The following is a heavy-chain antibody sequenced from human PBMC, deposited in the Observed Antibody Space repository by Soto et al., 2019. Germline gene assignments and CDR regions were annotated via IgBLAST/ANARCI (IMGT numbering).Heavy chain of an antibody. CDR3: ARGVTAGVDY. V-gene: IGHV1-8*01. CDR2: MQPSSGRT. D-gene: IGHD1-26*01. CDR1: GYSFTSLD. Sequence: QVQLVQSGAEVREPGASVKVSCKASGYSFTSLDINWVRQTTGQGLEWMGWMQPSSGRTGYAQKFQGRVTMTRDTSINTAYMELSSLTSDDTACSYCARGVTAGVDYWGQGTLVTVSS. J-gene: IGHJ4*02.